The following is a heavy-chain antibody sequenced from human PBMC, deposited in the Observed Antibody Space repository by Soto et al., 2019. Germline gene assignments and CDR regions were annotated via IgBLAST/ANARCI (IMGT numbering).Heavy chain of an antibody. D-gene: IGHD2-21*02. CDR1: GFPFSSYG. Sequence: GGSLRLSCAASGFPFSSYGMHWVRQAPGKGLEWVAVIAYDGSNKYYADSVKGRFTISRDNAKNSLYLQMNSLRAEDTAVYYCARDLVGREGHIVVVTAIRPFDYYYGMDVWGQGTTVTVA. V-gene: IGHV3-30*03. CDR3: ARDLVGREGHIVVVTAIRPFDYYYGMDV. J-gene: IGHJ6*02. CDR2: IAYDGSNK.